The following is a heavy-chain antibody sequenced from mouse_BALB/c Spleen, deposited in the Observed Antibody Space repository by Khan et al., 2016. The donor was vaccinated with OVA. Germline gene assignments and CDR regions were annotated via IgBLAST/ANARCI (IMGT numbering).Heavy chain of an antibody. CDR1: GFSLTTYG. V-gene: IGHV2-2*02. CDR3: ARDYYYDEGLAY. Sequence: QVRLQQSGPGLVQPSQSLSITCTVSGFSLTTYGVHWVRQSPGKGLEWLGAIWSGGSTDYNAAFISRLSISKDNSKSQVFFKMNSLQANDTAIYSWARDYYYDEGLAYWGQGTPVTVSA. CDR2: IWSGGST. D-gene: IGHD2-4*01. J-gene: IGHJ3*01.